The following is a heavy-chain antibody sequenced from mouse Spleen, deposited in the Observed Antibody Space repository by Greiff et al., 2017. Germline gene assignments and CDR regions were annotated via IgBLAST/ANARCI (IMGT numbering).Heavy chain of an antibody. CDR2: IDPSDSYT. CDR3: AYYEGYFDV. CDR1: GYTFTSYW. V-gene: IGHV1-69*01. J-gene: IGHJ1*01. D-gene: IGHD2-4*01. Sequence: VQLQQSGAELVMPGASVKLSCKASGYTFTSYWMHWVKQRPGQGLEWIGEIDPSDSYTNYNQKFKGKATLTVDKSSSTAYMQLSSLTSEDSAVYYCAYYEGYFDVWGAGTTVTVSS.